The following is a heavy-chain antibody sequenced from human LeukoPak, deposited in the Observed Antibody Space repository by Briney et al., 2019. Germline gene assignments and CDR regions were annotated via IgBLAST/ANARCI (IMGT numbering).Heavy chain of an antibody. J-gene: IGHJ4*02. Sequence: SVKVSCKASGGTFSSYAISWVRQAPGQGLEWMGGITPMFGTANYAQNFQGRVTMTRDTSTSTVYMELRSLRSEDTAIYYCAKLAASDTGETYWGQGTLVTVSS. D-gene: IGHD6-13*01. CDR1: GGTFSSYA. V-gene: IGHV1-69*05. CDR2: ITPMFGTA. CDR3: AKLAASDTGETY.